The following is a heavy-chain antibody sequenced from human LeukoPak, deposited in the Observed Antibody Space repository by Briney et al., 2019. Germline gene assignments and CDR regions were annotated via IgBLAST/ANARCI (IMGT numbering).Heavy chain of an antibody. D-gene: IGHD2-15*01. CDR2: FDPEDGET. CDR3: ATARYCSGGSCSHWFDP. V-gene: IGHV1-24*01. Sequence: RASVKVSCKVSGYALTGRSMHWVRQAPGKGLEWMGGFDPEDGETIYAQKFQGRVTMTEDTSTDTAYMELSSLRSEVKAVYYCATARYCSGGSCSHWFDPWGQGTLVTVSS. J-gene: IGHJ5*02. CDR1: GYALTGRS.